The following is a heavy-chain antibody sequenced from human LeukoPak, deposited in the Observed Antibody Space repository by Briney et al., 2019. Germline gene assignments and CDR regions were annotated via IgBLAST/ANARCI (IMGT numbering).Heavy chain of an antibody. CDR2: ITDSGDST. D-gene: IGHD4-23*01. CDR1: GFTFSSYG. V-gene: IGHV3-23*01. Sequence: GGSLRLSCAASGFTFSSYGMNWVRQAPGKGLEWVSAITDSGDSTYYAGSVKGRFTVSRDNSKNTLYLQMSSLRAEDTAEYYCAKDLGYGGNPPVYFDYWGQGTLVTVSS. J-gene: IGHJ4*02. CDR3: AKDLGYGGNPPVYFDY.